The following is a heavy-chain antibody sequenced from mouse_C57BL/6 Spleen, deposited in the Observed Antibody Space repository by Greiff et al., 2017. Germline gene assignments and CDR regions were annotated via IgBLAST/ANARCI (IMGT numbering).Heavy chain of an antibody. CDR1: GYTFTDYY. CDR2: INPNNGGT. Sequence: VQLQQSGPELVKPGASVKISCKASGYTFTDYYMNWVKQSHGKSLEWIGDINPNNGGTSYNQKFKGKATLTVDKSSSTAYMELRSLTSEDSAVYYCATYYPNYAMDYWGQGTSVTVSS. D-gene: IGHD1-1*01. V-gene: IGHV1-26*01. CDR3: ATYYPNYAMDY. J-gene: IGHJ4*01.